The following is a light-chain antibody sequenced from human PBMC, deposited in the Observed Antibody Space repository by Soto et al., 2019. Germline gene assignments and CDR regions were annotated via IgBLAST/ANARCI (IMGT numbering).Light chain of an antibody. CDR3: CSYAGGNTLV. V-gene: IGLV2-11*01. Sequence: QSALTQPRSVSGSPGQSVAISCTGTSSDVGASDYVSWYQHNPGKAPKLMIYDVTKRPSEIPDRLSGSKSGNTTSLTISGLQAEDEADYYCCSYAGGNTLVFGVGTKLTVL. CDR2: DVT. CDR1: SSDVGASDY. J-gene: IGLJ3*02.